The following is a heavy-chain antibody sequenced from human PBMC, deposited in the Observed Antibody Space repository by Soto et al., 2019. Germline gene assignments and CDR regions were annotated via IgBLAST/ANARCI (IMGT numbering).Heavy chain of an antibody. D-gene: IGHD2-2*01. CDR1: GFTFSRYG. V-gene: IGHV3-21*06. CDR2: ISSSTSYV. Sequence: RRLSCAASGFTFSRYGMNWLRQAPGKGLEWVASISSSTSYVYYADSVKGRFSTSRDNAKNNLYLEMYGLRTEDTAVYYCARDPSEGRVGNWFESWGQGTLVTVSS. J-gene: IGHJ5*01. CDR3: ARDPSEGRVGNWFES.